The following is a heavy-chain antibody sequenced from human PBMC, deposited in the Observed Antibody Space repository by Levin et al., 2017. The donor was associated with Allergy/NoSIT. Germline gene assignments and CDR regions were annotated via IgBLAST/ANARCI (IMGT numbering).Heavy chain of an antibody. J-gene: IGHJ3*02. V-gene: IGHV3-33*01. CDR3: ARDEARITMIVVANLGWLNEAAGAFDI. Sequence: GESLKISCAASGFTFSSYGMHWVRQAPGKGLEWVAVIWYDGSNKYYADSVKGRFTISRDNSKNTLYLQMNSLRAEDTAVYYCARDEARITMIVVANLGWLNEAAGAFDIWGQGTMVTVSS. D-gene: IGHD3-22*01. CDR2: IWYDGSNK. CDR1: GFTFSSYG.